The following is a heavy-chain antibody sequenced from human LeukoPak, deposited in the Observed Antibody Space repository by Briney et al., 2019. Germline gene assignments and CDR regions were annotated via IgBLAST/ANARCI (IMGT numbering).Heavy chain of an antibody. D-gene: IGHD1-26*01. CDR2: VHLSGAT. CDR1: GGSITTTNW. Sequence: SETLSLTCAVSGGSITTTNWWSWVRQPPGKGLEWIGEVHLSGATNYNLSLESRVSMSIDKSKNHLSLEVTSVSAADTAIYYCTRESGAFSPFGFWGQGTLVTVSS. V-gene: IGHV4-4*02. J-gene: IGHJ4*02. CDR3: TRESGAFSPFGF.